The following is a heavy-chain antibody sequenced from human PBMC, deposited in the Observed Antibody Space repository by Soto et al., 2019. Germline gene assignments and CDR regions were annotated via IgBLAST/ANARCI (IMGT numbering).Heavy chain of an antibody. D-gene: IGHD2-2*01. J-gene: IGHJ3*02. Sequence: PSETLSLTCAVYGGSFSGYYWSWIRQPPGKGLEWIGEINHSGSTNYNPSLKSRVTISVDTSKNQFSLKLSSVTAADTAVYYCARRHIVVVPAANTGGAFDIWGQGTMVTVSS. CDR2: INHSGST. CDR1: GGSFSGYY. V-gene: IGHV4-34*01. CDR3: ARRHIVVVPAANTGGAFDI.